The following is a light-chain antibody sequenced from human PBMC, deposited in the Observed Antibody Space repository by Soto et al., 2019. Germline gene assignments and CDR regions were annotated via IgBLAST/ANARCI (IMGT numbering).Light chain of an antibody. CDR3: QQYNSLSLLP. CDR1: QSISNW. V-gene: IGKV1-5*03. J-gene: IGKJ4*01. Sequence: DIQMTQSPSTLSASVGDRVTITCRASQSISNWLAWYQQKPGKAPKLVIYKASTLESGVPSRFSGSGSGTEFTLTISSLQPDDFATYYCQQYNSLSLLPFGGGTKVEIK. CDR2: KAS.